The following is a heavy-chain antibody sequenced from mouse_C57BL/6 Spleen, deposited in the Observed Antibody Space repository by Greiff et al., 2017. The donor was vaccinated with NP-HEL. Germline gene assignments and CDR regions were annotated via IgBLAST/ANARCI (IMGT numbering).Heavy chain of an antibody. V-gene: IGHV1-53*01. Sequence: QVQLQQSGTELVKPGASVKLSCKASGYTFTSYWMHWVKQRPGQGLEWIGNINPSNGGTNYNEKFKSKATLTVDKSSSTAYMQLSSLTSEDSAVYYCARGAYYSTYDWYFDVWGTGTTVTVSS. J-gene: IGHJ1*03. CDR3: ARGAYYSTYDWYFDV. CDR2: INPSNGGT. D-gene: IGHD2-5*01. CDR1: GYTFTSYW.